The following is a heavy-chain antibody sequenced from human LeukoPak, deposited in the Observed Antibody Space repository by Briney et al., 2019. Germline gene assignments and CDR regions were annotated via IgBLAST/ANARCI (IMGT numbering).Heavy chain of an antibody. CDR1: GFTISDYG. CDR2: ISYDGSNK. Sequence: GRSLRLSCAASGFTISDYGMHWVRQAPGKGLEWVAVISYDGSNKYYADSVKGRFTISRDNSKNTLYLQTNSLRAEDTALYYCAKAPGYCTTTSCSIDYWGQGTLVTVSS. CDR3: AKAPGYCTTTSCSIDY. J-gene: IGHJ4*02. V-gene: IGHV3-30*18. D-gene: IGHD2-2*01.